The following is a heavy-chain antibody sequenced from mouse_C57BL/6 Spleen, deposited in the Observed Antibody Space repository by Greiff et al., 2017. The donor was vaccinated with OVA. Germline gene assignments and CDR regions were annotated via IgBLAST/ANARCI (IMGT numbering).Heavy chain of an antibody. D-gene: IGHD2-2*01. V-gene: IGHV1-69*01. CDR1: GYTFTSYW. Sequence: VQLQQPGAELVMPGASVKLSCKASGYTFTSYWMHWVKQRPGQGLEWIGEIDPSDSYTNYNQKFKGKSTLTVDKSSSTAYMQLSSLTSEDSAVYYCASYGSWFAYWGQGTLVTVSA. CDR2: IDPSDSYT. J-gene: IGHJ3*01. CDR3: ASYGSWFAY.